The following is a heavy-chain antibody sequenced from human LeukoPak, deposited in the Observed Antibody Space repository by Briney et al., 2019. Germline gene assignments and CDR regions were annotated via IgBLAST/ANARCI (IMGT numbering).Heavy chain of an antibody. D-gene: IGHD6-19*01. J-gene: IGHJ4*02. CDR3: ARWAGRFDFAY. Sequence: GGSLRLSCVASGFTFSDYFMSWIRQAPGKGLEWVAYISSTDGTTNYADSVKGRFTISRDNAEKSLYLEMNSLRAEDTAVYYCARWAGRFDFAYWGQGTLVTVSS. CDR1: GFTFSDYF. V-gene: IGHV3-11*01. CDR2: ISSTDGTT.